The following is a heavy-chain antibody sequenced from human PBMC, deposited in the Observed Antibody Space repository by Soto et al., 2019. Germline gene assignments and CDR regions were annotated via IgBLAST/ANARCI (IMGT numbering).Heavy chain of an antibody. D-gene: IGHD3-16*02. Sequence: EVQLVESGGGLVQPGGSLRLSCAASGFTFSNYWMNWVRQAPGKGLEWVANIKEGGSQTYHVDSVKGRFTISRDNAKSSLYLQMNSLRAEDTAMYYCARTRPGLYIDYWGQGTLVTVSS. CDR3: ARTRPGLYIDY. V-gene: IGHV3-7*01. CDR2: IKEGGSQT. CDR1: GFTFSNYW. J-gene: IGHJ4*02.